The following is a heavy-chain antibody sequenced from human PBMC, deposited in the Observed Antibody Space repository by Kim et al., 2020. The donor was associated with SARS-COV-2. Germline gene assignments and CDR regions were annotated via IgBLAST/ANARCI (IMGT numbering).Heavy chain of an antibody. D-gene: IGHD2-2*01. Sequence: SVKVSCKASGGTFSSYAISWVRQAPGQGLEWMGGIIPIFGTANYAQKFQGRVTITADESTSTAYMELSSLRSEYTAVYYCARGEVVPAAPVSYYYGMDVWGQGTTVTVSS. CDR2: IIPIFGTA. CDR1: GGTFSSYA. CDR3: ARGEVVPAAPVSYYYGMDV. V-gene: IGHV1-69*13. J-gene: IGHJ6*02.